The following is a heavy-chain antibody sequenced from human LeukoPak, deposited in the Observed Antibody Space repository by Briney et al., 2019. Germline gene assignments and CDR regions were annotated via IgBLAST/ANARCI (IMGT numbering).Heavy chain of an antibody. CDR3: AKVGALGYYFDY. V-gene: IGHV3-23*01. D-gene: IGHD3-16*01. Sequence: GGSLRLSCEASAITFSNYAMSWVRQAPGEGLEWVSSISGGGGDTYYADSVKGRFTISRDNSKNTLFLQMNSLRVDDTAVYYCAKVGALGYYFDYWGQGTLVTVPS. CDR1: AITFSNYA. CDR2: ISGGGGDT. J-gene: IGHJ4*02.